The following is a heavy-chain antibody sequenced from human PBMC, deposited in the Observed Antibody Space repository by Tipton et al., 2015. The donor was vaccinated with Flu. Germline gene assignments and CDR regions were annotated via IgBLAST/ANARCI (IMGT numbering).Heavy chain of an antibody. J-gene: IGHJ4*02. V-gene: IGHV4-39*07. Sequence: TLSLTCTVSVGSISSSSYYWGWIRQPPGKGLEWIGSIYYSGSTYYNPSLKSRVTISVDTSKNQFSLKLSSVTAADTAVYYCAAQGVYDFWSGTPDWGQGTLVTVSS. D-gene: IGHD3-3*01. CDR1: VGSISSSSYY. CDR3: AAQGVYDFWSGTPD. CDR2: IYYSGST.